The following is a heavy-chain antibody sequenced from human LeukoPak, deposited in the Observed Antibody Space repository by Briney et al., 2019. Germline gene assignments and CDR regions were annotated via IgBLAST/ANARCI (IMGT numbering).Heavy chain of an antibody. CDR2: INHSGST. CDR1: GGSFSGYY. D-gene: IGHD5-24*01. Sequence: PSETLSLTCAVYGGSFSGYYWSWIRQPPGKGLEWIGEINHSGSTNYNPSLKSRVTISVDTSKNQFSLKLSSVTAADTAVYYCARGPWQPLENYFDYWGQGTLVTVSS. J-gene: IGHJ4*02. CDR3: ARGPWQPLENYFDY. V-gene: IGHV4-34*01.